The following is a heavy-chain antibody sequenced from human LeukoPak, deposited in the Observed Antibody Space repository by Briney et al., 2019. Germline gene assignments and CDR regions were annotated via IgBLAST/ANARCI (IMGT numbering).Heavy chain of an antibody. CDR2: ISYDGSNK. J-gene: IGHJ4*02. CDR1: GFTFSSYG. D-gene: IGHD6-13*01. V-gene: IGHV3-30*03. CDR3: ARETPYSNTWTDFDF. Sequence: GRSLRLSCAASGFTFSSYGMHWVRQAPGKGLERVAVISYDGSNKYYADSVKGRFTISRDNSKNTQYLQMNSLRAEDTAVYYCARETPYSNTWTDFDFWGQGTLVTVSS.